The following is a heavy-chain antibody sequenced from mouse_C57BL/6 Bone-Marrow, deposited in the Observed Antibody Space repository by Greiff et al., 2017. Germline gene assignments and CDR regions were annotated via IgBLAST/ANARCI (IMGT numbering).Heavy chain of an antibody. D-gene: IGHD2-2*01. Sequence: DVQLQESGPELVKPGASVKISCKASGYSFTGYYMNWVKQSPEKSLEWIGEINPSTGGTTYNQKFKAKATLTVDKSSSTAYMQLKSLTSEDSAVYYCARYGYYWYFDVWGTGTTVTVSS. CDR2: INPSTGGT. CDR1: GYSFTGYY. V-gene: IGHV1-42*01. J-gene: IGHJ1*03. CDR3: ARYGYYWYFDV.